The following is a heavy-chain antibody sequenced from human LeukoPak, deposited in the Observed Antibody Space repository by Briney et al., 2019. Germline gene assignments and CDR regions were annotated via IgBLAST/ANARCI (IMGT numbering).Heavy chain of an antibody. CDR3: ARSRVLRYFDWLLNN. D-gene: IGHD3-9*01. Sequence: SVKVSCKASGGTFSSYAISWVRQAPGQGLEWMGGIIPIFGTANYAQKFQGRVTITTNESTSTAYMELSSLRSEDTAVYYCARSRVLRYFDWLLNNWGQGTLVTVSS. J-gene: IGHJ4*02. CDR2: IIPIFGTA. V-gene: IGHV1-69*05. CDR1: GGTFSSYA.